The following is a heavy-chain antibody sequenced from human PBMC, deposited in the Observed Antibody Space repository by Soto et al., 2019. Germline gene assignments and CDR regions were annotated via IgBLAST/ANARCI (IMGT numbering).Heavy chain of an antibody. Sequence: SETLSLTXGVSGGSFGSSAYYWGWIRQAPGKGLEWIGSINYSGSTYYNPSLKSRVTISVDTSRNQFSLKLSSVTAADTALYYCSRRAPEGFDPWGQGTLVTVSS. CDR2: INYSGST. CDR3: SRRAPEGFDP. V-gene: IGHV4-39*01. J-gene: IGHJ5*02. CDR1: GGSFGSSAYY.